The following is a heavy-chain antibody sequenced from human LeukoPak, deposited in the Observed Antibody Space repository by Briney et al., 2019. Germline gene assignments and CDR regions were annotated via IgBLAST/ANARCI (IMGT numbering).Heavy chain of an antibody. Sequence: PGGSLRLYCAASGFTFSSYAMSWVRQAPGLGLEWVSAISGSGGSTYYADSVKGRFTISRDNSKNTLYLQMNSLRAEDTALYYCAKVSAYYYYYAMDVWGQGTTVTVSS. V-gene: IGHV3-23*01. J-gene: IGHJ6*02. CDR1: GFTFSSYA. CDR3: AKVSAYYYYYAMDV. CDR2: ISGSGGST.